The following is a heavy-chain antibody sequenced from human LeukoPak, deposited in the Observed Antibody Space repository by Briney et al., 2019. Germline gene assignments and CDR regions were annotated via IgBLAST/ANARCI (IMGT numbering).Heavy chain of an antibody. V-gene: IGHV1-69*13. D-gene: IGHD2-21*02. J-gene: IGHJ5*02. CDR3: ARGEGDYSWFDP. CDR2: IIPIFGTA. CDR1: GGTFSSYA. Sequence: WASVKVSCKASGGTFSSYAISWVRQAPGQGLEWMGGIIPIFGTANYAQKFQGRVTITADESTSTAYMELSSLRSEDTAVYYCARGEGDYSWFDPWGQGTLVTVSS.